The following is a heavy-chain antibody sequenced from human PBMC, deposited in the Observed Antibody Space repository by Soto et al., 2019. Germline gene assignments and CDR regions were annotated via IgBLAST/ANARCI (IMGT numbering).Heavy chain of an antibody. CDR3: AREDMVRGVRWDY. D-gene: IGHD3-10*01. V-gene: IGHV4-30-2*01. CDR2: IY. Sequence: SETLSLTCAVSGGSISSCGYSWSWIRQPPGKGLEWIGYIYNPSLKSRVTISVDRSKNQFSLKLSSVTAADTAVYYCAREDMVRGVRWDYWGQGTLVTVSS. J-gene: IGHJ4*02. CDR1: GGSISSCGYS.